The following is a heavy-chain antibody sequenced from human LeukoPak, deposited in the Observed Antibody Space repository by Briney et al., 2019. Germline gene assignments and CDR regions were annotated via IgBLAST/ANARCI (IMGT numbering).Heavy chain of an antibody. CDR2: MNPNSGNS. CDR1: GYPFTNYD. J-gene: IGHJ4*02. Sequence: ASVKVSCKASGYPFTNYDINWVRQATGQGLEWMGWMNPNSGNSGSAQKSQGRVTMTRDTSISTAYMELSSLGSEDTAVYYCARVWGSADYWGQGTLVTVSS. V-gene: IGHV1-8*01. CDR3: ARVWGSADY. D-gene: IGHD3-16*01.